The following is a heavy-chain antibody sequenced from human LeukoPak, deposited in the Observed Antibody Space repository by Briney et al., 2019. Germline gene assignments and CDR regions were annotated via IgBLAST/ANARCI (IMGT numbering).Heavy chain of an antibody. CDR2: MNPNSGNT. J-gene: IGHJ4*02. CDR3: ARGYDFWSGYYTGPFDY. Sequence: GASVKVSCKASGGTFSSYAISWVRQATGQGLEWMGWMNPNSGNTGYAQKFQGRVTITRNTSISTAYMELSSLRSEDTAVYYCARGYDFWSGYYTGPFDYWGQGALVTVSS. CDR1: GGTFSSYA. D-gene: IGHD3-3*01. V-gene: IGHV1-8*03.